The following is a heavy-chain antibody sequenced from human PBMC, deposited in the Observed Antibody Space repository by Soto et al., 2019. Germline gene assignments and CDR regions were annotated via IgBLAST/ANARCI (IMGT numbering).Heavy chain of an antibody. CDR2: MNPNSGNT. Sequence: ASVKVSCKASGYTFTSYDINWVRQATGQGLEWMGWMNPNSGNTGYAQKFQGRVTMTRNTSISTAYMELSSLRSEDTAVYYCARDWGPGEFAPRWWFDPWGQGTLVTVSS. CDR3: ARDWGPGEFAPRWWFDP. D-gene: IGHD3-10*01. J-gene: IGHJ5*02. CDR1: GYTFTSYD. V-gene: IGHV1-8*01.